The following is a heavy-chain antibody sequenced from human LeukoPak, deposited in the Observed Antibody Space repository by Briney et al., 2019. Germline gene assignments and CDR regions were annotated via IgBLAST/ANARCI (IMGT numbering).Heavy chain of an antibody. D-gene: IGHD6-19*01. J-gene: IGHJ4*02. CDR3: ARLKAVAGPHYYFDY. Sequence: GGSLRLSCAASGFTFSNYAMSWVRQSPGKGLEWVAVVSIDGTNKYYADSVKGRLTISRDNSRNTVSLQMNSLRIDDTAVYYCARLKAVAGPHYYFDYWGQGTLVTVSS. CDR1: GFTFSNYA. CDR2: VSIDGTNK. V-gene: IGHV3-30-3*01.